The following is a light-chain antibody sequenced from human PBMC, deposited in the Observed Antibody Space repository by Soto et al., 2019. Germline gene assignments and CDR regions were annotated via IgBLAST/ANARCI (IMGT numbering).Light chain of an antibody. Sequence: DIQMTQSPSALSASVGDRVNITCRASQSISTWLAWYQQKPGEAPKLLMYKASTLKSGVPSRFSGSGSGTEFTLTISSLQPDDFATYYCQQYNSYSRTFGQGTKVDIK. CDR2: KAS. CDR1: QSISTW. J-gene: IGKJ1*01. CDR3: QQYNSYSRT. V-gene: IGKV1-5*03.